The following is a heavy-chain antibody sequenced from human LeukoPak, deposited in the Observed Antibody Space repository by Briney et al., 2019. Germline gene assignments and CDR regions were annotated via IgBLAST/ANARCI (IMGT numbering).Heavy chain of an antibody. Sequence: SETLSLTCTVSGGSISSYYWSWIRQPPGKGLEWIGYIYYSGSTNYNPSLKSRVTISVDTSKNQFSLKLSSVTAADTAVYYCARAPEGGSSWAYYYGMDVWGQGTTVTVSS. CDR3: ARAPEGGSSWAYYYGMDV. CDR2: IYYSGST. J-gene: IGHJ6*02. V-gene: IGHV4-59*01. D-gene: IGHD6-13*01. CDR1: GGSISSYY.